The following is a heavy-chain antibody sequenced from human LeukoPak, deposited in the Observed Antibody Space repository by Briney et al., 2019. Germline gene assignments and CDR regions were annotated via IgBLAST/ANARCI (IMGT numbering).Heavy chain of an antibody. D-gene: IGHD5-24*01. CDR1: GFTFNSYE. V-gene: IGHV3-48*03. J-gene: IGHJ6*03. CDR3: ASRDGEDYYYYMDV. CDR2: ISSSGGTI. Sequence: PGGSLRLSCAASGFTFNSYEMNWVRQAPGKGLEWISYISSSGGTIYYADSVKGRFTISRDNARTSLYLQMSDLRAEDTATYYCASRDGEDYYYYMDVWGKGTTVTISS.